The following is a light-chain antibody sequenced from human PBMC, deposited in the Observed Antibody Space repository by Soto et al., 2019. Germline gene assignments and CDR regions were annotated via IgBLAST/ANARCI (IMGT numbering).Light chain of an antibody. J-gene: IGKJ2*01. CDR2: GAS. CDR3: QQSYSTPYM. Sequence: DIQMTQSPSSLSVSVGDRVTITCRTSQSISSYLNWYQQKPGKAPSLLIYGASSLQSGVPSRFSGSGFVTDFSFTISSLQPEDFAIYYCQQSYSTPYMFGQGTKLEIK. CDR1: QSISSY. V-gene: IGKV1-39*01.